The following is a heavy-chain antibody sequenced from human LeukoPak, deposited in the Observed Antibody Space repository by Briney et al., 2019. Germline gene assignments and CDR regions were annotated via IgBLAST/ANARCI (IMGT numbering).Heavy chain of an antibody. Sequence: PSETLSLTCTVSGGSISSYYWSWIRQPPGKGLEWIGYIYYSGSTNCNPSLKSRVTISVDTSKNQFPLKLSSVTAADTAVYYCASSHVVDTTTLGYWGQGTLVTVSS. V-gene: IGHV4-59*01. CDR2: IYYSGST. D-gene: IGHD5-18*01. J-gene: IGHJ4*02. CDR3: ASSHVVDTTTLGY. CDR1: GGSISSYY.